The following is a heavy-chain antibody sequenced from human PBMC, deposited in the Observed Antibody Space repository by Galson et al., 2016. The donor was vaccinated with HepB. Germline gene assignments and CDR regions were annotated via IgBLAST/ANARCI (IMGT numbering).Heavy chain of an antibody. CDR1: GYTFTVYY. Sequence: SVKVSCKASGYTFTVYYIHWVRQAPGQGLEWMGWINPHSGGTNYSQRFQGRVTMTRDTSISTAYMELNRLRSDDTAVYYCARGLKWELPLFDDWGQGTLVTVSA. D-gene: IGHD1-26*01. V-gene: IGHV1-2*02. CDR2: INPHSGGT. CDR3: ARGLKWELPLFDD. J-gene: IGHJ4*02.